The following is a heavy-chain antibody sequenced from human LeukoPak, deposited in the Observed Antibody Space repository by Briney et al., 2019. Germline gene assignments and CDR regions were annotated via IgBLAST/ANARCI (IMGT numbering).Heavy chain of an antibody. CDR3: ASGGIAGSGSYLH. CDR2: ISTYNGNT. J-gene: IGHJ4*02. Sequence: GASVKVSCKASGYTFNSYDITWVRQAPGQGLEWMAWISTYNGNTNYAQKVQGRVTMTTDTSTSTAYMELSSLRSEDTAVYYCASGGIAGSGSYLHWGQGTLVTVSS. CDR1: GYTFNSYD. V-gene: IGHV1-18*01. D-gene: IGHD3-10*01.